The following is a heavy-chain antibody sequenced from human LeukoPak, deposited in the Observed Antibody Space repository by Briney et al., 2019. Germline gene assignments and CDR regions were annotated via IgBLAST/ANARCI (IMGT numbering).Heavy chain of an antibody. CDR2: ISYDGSNK. CDR1: GFTFSSYA. J-gene: IGHJ6*02. V-gene: IGHV3-30*04. D-gene: IGHD6-13*01. Sequence: GGSLRLSCAASGFTFSSYAMHWVRQAPGKGLEWVAVISYDGSNKYYADSVKGRFTISRDNSKNTLYLQMNSLRAEDTAVYYCARFPPGIAAAGNYHYYGMDVWGQGTTVTVSS. CDR3: ARFPPGIAAAGNYHYYGMDV.